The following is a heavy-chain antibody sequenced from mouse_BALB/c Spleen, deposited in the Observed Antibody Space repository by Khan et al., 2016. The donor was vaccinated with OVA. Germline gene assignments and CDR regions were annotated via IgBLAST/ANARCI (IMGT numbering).Heavy chain of an antibody. D-gene: IGHD2-10*01. Sequence: EVELVESGGGLVKPGGSLKLSCAASGFAFNSYDMSWVRQTPEKRLEWVATISSTGSYTYYPDSVKGRFTISRDTARNTLYLQMSSLRSGDTALYYCTRPSYYGNPWFTYWGQGTLVTVSA. J-gene: IGHJ3*01. CDR2: ISSTGSYT. V-gene: IGHV5-9*02. CDR3: TRPSYYGNPWFTY. CDR1: GFAFNSYD.